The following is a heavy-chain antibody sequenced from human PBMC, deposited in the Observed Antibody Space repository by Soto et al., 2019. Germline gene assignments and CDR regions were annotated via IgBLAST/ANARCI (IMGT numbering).Heavy chain of an antibody. V-gene: IGHV3-9*01. CDR3: GRRATTSYYFDY. CDR2: ISWNSGSI. Sequence: VQLVESGGGLVQPGRSLRLSCAASGFTFDDYAMHWVRQAPGKGLEWVSGISWNSGSIGYADSVKGRFTISRDNAKNSLYLQMNSLRAEDTALYYCGRRATTSYYFDYWGQGTLVTVSS. J-gene: IGHJ4*02. CDR1: GFTFDDYA. D-gene: IGHD1-1*01.